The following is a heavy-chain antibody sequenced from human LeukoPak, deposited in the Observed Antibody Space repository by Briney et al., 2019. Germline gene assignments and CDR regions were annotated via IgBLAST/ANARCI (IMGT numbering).Heavy chain of an antibody. J-gene: IGHJ4*02. V-gene: IGHV3-9*01. Sequence: GGSLRLSRAASGFTFDDYAMHWVRQAPGKGLEWVSGIRWNSGSIGYADSVKGRFTISRDNAKNSLYLQMNSLRAEDTAVYYCAKDRGDSSYYYDSSGIDYWGQGTLVTVSS. CDR1: GFTFDDYA. CDR3: AKDRGDSSYYYDSSGIDY. CDR2: IRWNSGSI. D-gene: IGHD3-22*01.